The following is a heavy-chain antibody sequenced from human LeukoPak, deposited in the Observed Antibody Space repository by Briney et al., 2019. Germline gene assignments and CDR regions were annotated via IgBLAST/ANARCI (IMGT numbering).Heavy chain of an antibody. J-gene: IGHJ6*03. CDR1: GGTFSSYA. Sequence: ASVKVSCKASGGTFSSYAISWVRQATGQGLEWMGWMNPNSGNTGYAQKFQGRVTMTRNTSISTAYMELSSLRSEDTAVYYCARGRYSSSWYDYYYYMDVWGKGTTVTISS. CDR2: MNPNSGNT. V-gene: IGHV1-8*02. CDR3: ARGRYSSSWYDYYYYMDV. D-gene: IGHD6-13*01.